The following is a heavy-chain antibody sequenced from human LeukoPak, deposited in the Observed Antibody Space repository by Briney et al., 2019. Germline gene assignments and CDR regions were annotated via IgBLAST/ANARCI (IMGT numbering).Heavy chain of an antibody. V-gene: IGHV3-23*01. J-gene: IGHJ4*02. CDR2: ISGSGGST. Sequence: GGSLRLSCAASGFTFSSYAMSWVRQAPGKGLEWVSAISGSGGSTYYADSVKGRFTISRDNSKNTLYLQMNSLRAEDTAVYYCATVDTAMVTSGYWGQGTLVTVSS. CDR3: ATVDTAMVTSGY. CDR1: GFTFSSYA. D-gene: IGHD5-18*01.